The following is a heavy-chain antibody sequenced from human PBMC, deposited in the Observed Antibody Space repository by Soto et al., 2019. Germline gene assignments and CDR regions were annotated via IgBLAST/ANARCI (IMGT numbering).Heavy chain of an antibody. CDR3: AREGEQLYYDLWSGLDY. V-gene: IGHV1-3*01. CDR2: INAGNGNT. D-gene: IGHD3-3*01. CDR1: GYTFTSYA. J-gene: IGHJ4*02. Sequence: QVQLVQSGAEVKKPGASVKVSCKASGYTFTSYAMHWVRQAPGQRLEWMGWINAGNGNTKYSQKFQGRVTITRDTSASTAYMELSSLRSEDTAVYYCAREGEQLYYDLWSGLDYWGQGTLVTVSS.